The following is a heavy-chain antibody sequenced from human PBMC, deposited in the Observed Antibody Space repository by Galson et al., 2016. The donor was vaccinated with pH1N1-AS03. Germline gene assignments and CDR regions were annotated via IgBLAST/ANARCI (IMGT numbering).Heavy chain of an antibody. CDR1: GGSLSGYN. Sequence: SETLSLTCAVYGGSLSGYNWIWIRQAPGKGLEWIGEITHSGSTKYSPSLKSRVTISLDTSKNQFSLKLGSVTAADTAMYYCARYPTLLNAFDIWGQGTMVTVSS. V-gene: IGHV4-34*01. CDR2: ITHSGST. J-gene: IGHJ3*02. CDR3: ARYPTLLNAFDI.